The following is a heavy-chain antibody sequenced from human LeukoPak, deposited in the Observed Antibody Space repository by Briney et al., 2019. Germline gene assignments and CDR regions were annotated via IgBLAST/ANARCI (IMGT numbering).Heavy chain of an antibody. D-gene: IGHD3-16*01. CDR1: GYTFTSYD. CDR3: ARVLRGNYFDY. CDR2: MNPNSGNT. V-gene: IGHV1-8*03. Sequence: ASVKVSCKASGYTFTSYDINWVRQATGQGLEWMGWMNPNSGNTGYAQKFQGRVTITRNTSISTAYMELRSLRSDDTAVYYCARVLRGNYFDYWGQGTLVTVSS. J-gene: IGHJ4*02.